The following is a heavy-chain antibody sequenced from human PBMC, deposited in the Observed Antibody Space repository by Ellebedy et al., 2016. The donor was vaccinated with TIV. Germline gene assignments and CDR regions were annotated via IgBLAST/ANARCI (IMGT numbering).Heavy chain of an antibody. CDR3: ARGGIAEGLYED. D-gene: IGHD6-13*01. CDR1: GFTVSSNY. CDR2: FYSGGNT. Sequence: PSETLSLTCAASGFTVSSNYMSWVRQAPGNGLEWVSVFYSGGNTYYADSVKGRFTISRDNSKNTLYLQMNSLRAEDTAVYYCARGGIAEGLYEDWGQGTLVTVAS. V-gene: IGHV3-53*01. J-gene: IGHJ1*01.